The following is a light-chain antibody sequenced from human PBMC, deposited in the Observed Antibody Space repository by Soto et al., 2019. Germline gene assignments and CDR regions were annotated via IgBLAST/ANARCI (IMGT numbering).Light chain of an antibody. J-gene: IGLJ3*02. CDR3: SSYTSSSTLGV. CDR2: EVS. V-gene: IGLV2-14*01. CDR1: SSDVGGYNY. Sequence: QSALTQPASVSGSPGQSITISCTGTSSDVGGYNYVSWYQQHPGNAPKLMIYEVSNRPSGVSNRFSGSKSGNTASLTISGLQAEYEADYYCSSYTSSSTLGVFGGGTKLTVL.